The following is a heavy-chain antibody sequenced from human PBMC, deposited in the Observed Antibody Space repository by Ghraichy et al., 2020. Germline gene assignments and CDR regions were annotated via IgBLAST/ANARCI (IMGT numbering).Heavy chain of an antibody. V-gene: IGHV3-23*01. CDR3: ARDALWELLREGFDY. CDR1: GFTFSSHA. D-gene: IGHD1-26*01. Sequence: GGSLRLSCAASGFTFSSHAMSWVRQAPGKGLEWVSTISGHDDGTYYADSVKGRFSISRDSSKNTLHLQMNSLRAEDTAVYYCARDALWELLREGFDYWGQGTLVIVSS. J-gene: IGHJ4*02. CDR2: ISGHDDGT.